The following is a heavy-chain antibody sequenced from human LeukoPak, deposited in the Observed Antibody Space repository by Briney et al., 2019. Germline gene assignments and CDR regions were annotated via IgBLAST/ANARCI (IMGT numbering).Heavy chain of an antibody. Sequence: SETLSLTCAVYGGSFSGYYWSWIHQPPGKGLEWIGEINHSGSTNYNPSLKSRVTISVDTSKNQFSLKLSSVTAADTAVYYCARAYGDYANWFDPWGQGTLVTVSS. D-gene: IGHD4-17*01. J-gene: IGHJ5*02. V-gene: IGHV4-34*01. CDR1: GGSFSGYY. CDR3: ARAYGDYANWFDP. CDR2: INHSGST.